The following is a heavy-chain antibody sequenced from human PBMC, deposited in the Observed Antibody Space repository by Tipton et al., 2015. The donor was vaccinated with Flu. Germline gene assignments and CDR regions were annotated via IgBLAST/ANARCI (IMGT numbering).Heavy chain of an antibody. V-gene: IGHV3-30*02. CDR1: GFTFSTYA. Sequence: SLRLSCAASGFTFSTYALHWVRQAPGKGLEWVAFIRYDGSNKYYADSVKGRFTISRDNFKNTLYLQMNSLRAEDTAVYYCAKDPSRQLVPEYFQHWGQGTLVTVSS. CDR3: AKDPSRQLVPEYFQH. D-gene: IGHD6-13*01. J-gene: IGHJ1*01. CDR2: IRYDGSNK.